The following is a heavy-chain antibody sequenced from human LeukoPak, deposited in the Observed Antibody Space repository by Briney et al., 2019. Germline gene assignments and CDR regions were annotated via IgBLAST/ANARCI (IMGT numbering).Heavy chain of an antibody. J-gene: IGHJ6*02. CDR2: IIPIFGTA. Sequence: SVKVSCKASGYTFTSYYMHWVRQAPGQGLEWMGGIIPIFGTANYAQKFQGRVTITADESTSTAYMELSSLRSEDTAVYYCARDDVWVPYETRYYYYGMDVWGQGTTVTVSS. V-gene: IGHV1-69*13. CDR3: ARDDVWVPYETRYYYYGMDV. D-gene: IGHD3-16*01. CDR1: GYTFTSYY.